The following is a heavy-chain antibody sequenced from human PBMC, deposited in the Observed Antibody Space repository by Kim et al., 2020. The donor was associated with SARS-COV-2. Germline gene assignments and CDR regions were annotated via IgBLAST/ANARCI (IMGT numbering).Heavy chain of an antibody. V-gene: IGHV4-31*02. J-gene: IGHJ2*01. D-gene: IGHD3-16*01. Sequence: YNTSLKSRVTISVDTSKNQFSLKLSSVTAADTAVYYCARERQGGDWYFDLWGRGTLVTVSS. CDR3: ARERQGGDWYFDL.